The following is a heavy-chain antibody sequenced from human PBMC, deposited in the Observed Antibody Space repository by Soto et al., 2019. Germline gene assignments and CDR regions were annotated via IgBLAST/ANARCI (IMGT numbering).Heavy chain of an antibody. CDR3: ARRRDSSGPRASLRDWYWFDP. Sequence: PGESLKISCKGSGYSFTSYWIGWVRQMPGKGLEWMGIIYPGDSDTRYSPSFQGQVTISADKSISTAYLQWSSLKASDTAMYYCARRRDSSGPRASLRDWYWFDPWGQGTLVTVSS. CDR2: IYPGDSDT. CDR1: GYSFTSYW. J-gene: IGHJ5*02. V-gene: IGHV5-51*01. D-gene: IGHD6-19*01.